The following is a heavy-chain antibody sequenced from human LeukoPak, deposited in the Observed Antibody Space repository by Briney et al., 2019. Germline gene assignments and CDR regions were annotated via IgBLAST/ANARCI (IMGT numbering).Heavy chain of an antibody. CDR3: TRGDRLYSSSWFFNWFDP. V-gene: IGHV3-49*04. J-gene: IGHJ5*02. D-gene: IGHD6-13*01. Sequence: GGSLRLSCTASGFTFGDYAMSWVRQAPGKGLEWVGFIRSKAYGGTTEYAASVKGRFTISRDDSKSIAYLQMNSLKTEDTAVYYCTRGDRLYSSSWFFNWFDPWGQGTLVTVSS. CDR1: GFTFGDYA. CDR2: IRSKAYGGTT.